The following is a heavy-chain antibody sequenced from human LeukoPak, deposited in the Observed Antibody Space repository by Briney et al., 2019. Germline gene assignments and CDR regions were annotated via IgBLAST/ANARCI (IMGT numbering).Heavy chain of an antibody. V-gene: IGHV1-69*06. Sequence: ASVKVSCKASGGTFSSYAISWVRQAPGQGLEWMGGIIPIFGTANYAQKFQGRVTITADKSTSTAYMELSSLRSEDTAVYYCASRNYYDSSDYHFDYWGQGTLVTVSS. CDR3: ASRNYYDSSDYHFDY. CDR2: IIPIFGTA. CDR1: GGTFSSYA. J-gene: IGHJ4*02. D-gene: IGHD3-22*01.